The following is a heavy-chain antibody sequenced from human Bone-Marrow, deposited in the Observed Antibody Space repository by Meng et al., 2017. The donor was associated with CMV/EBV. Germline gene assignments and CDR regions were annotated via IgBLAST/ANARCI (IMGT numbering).Heavy chain of an antibody. CDR3: ARDPPTYNWNQRRDAFDI. V-gene: IGHV3-48*04. D-gene: IGHD1-20*01. CDR2: ISGTSNTI. CDR1: GFTFSSYS. Sequence: GESLKISCAVSGFTFSSYSMNWVRQAPGKGLEWVSYISGTSNTIYYAGSVKGRFTISRDNANNSLYLQMNSLRVEDTAVYYCARDPPTYNWNQRRDAFDIWGQGTIVTVSS. J-gene: IGHJ3*02.